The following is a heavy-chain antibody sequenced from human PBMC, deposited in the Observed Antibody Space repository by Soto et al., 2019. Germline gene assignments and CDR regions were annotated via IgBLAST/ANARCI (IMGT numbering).Heavy chain of an antibody. D-gene: IGHD4-17*01. CDR1: GFTFSSYA. CDR2: ISYDGSNK. J-gene: IGHJ5*02. V-gene: IGHV3-30-3*01. Sequence: QVQLLESGGGVVQPGRSLRLSCAASGFTFSSYAMHWVRQAPGKGLEWVAVISYDGSNKYYADSVKGRFTISRDNSKNTLYLQMNSLRAEDTAVYYCARDQDDYLNWFDPWGQGTLVTVSS. CDR3: ARDQDDYLNWFDP.